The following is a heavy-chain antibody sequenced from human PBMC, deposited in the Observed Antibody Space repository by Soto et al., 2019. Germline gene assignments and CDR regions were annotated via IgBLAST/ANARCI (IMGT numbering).Heavy chain of an antibody. J-gene: IGHJ6*02. CDR1: GFTFSSYS. V-gene: IGHV3-21*01. CDR3: ARDITPREYSGYGMDV. D-gene: IGHD5-12*01. Sequence: SLRLSCAASGFTFSSYSMNWVRQAPGKGLEWVSSISSSSSYIYYADSVKGRFTISRDNAKNSLYLQMNSLRAEDTAVYYCARDITPREYSGYGMDVWGQGTTVTVSS. CDR2: ISSSSSYI.